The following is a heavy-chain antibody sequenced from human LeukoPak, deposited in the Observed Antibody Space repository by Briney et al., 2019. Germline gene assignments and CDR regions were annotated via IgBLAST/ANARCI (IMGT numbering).Heavy chain of an antibody. CDR2: IIPILGIA. Sequence: SVKVSCKASGGTFSSYAISWVRQAPGQGLEWMGRIIPILGIANYAQKFQGRVTITADKSTSTAYMELSSLRSEDTAVYCCARPGDYYGSGSYYKLWGQGTLVTVSS. D-gene: IGHD3-10*01. CDR3: ARPGDYYGSGSYYKL. CDR1: GGTFSSYA. J-gene: IGHJ4*02. V-gene: IGHV1-69*04.